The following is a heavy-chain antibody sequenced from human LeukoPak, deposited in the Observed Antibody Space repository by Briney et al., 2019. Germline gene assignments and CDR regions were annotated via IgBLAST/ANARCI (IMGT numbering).Heavy chain of an antibody. J-gene: IGHJ4*02. CDR1: GFTLSFYS. CDR2: ISSSGTTI. CDR3: ARGGRWINYYDGSSPV. Sequence: GGSLRLSCVASGFTLSFYSMNWVRQAPGKGLEWVSYISSSGTTIYYADSVKGRFTISRDNAKNSLYLQMNSLRAEDTAVYYCARGGRWINYYDGSSPVWGQGILVTVSS. D-gene: IGHD3-22*01. V-gene: IGHV3-48*01.